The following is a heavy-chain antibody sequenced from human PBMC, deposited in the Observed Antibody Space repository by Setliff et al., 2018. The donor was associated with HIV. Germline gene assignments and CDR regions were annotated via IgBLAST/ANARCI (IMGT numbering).Heavy chain of an antibody. CDR2: IKQGGNEK. CDR3: ARPDDSTGYYPTFLDY. V-gene: IGHV3-7*03. Sequence: GGSLRLSCAASGFTFSAHWMTWVRQAPGKGLEWVANIKQGGNEKYYVDSVKGRFTVSRDDARESLYLQMNSLRVEDTAHYYCARPDDSTGYYPTFLDYWGQGTLVTVSS. J-gene: IGHJ4*02. D-gene: IGHD3-22*01. CDR1: GFTFSAHW.